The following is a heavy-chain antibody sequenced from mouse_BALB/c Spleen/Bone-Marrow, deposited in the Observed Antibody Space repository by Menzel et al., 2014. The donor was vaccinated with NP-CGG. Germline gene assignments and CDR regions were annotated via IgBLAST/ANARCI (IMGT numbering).Heavy chain of an antibody. CDR1: GFNIKDTY. D-gene: IGHD4-1*01. J-gene: IGHJ4*01. V-gene: IGHV14-3*02. CDR3: ARWEYCAMDY. CDR2: IDPANGNT. Sequence: EVQLQQSGAELVKPGASVKLSCTAPGFNIKDTYMHWVKQRPEQGLEWIGRIDPANGNTKYDPKFQGKATITADTSSNTAYLQLSSLTSEDTAVYYCARWEYCAMDYWGQGTSVTVSS.